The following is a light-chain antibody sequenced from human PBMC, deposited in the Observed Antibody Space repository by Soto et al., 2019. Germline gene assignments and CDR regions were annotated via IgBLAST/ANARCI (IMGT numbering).Light chain of an antibody. CDR3: QQYNNWPPIT. CDR2: DAS. V-gene: IGKV3-15*01. Sequence: EFVLTQSPGTLSLSPGERATLSCRASQTVRNNYLAWYQQKPGQAPRLLIYDASTRATGIPVRFSGSGSGTEFTLTISSLQSEDFAVYYCQQYNNWPPITFGQGTRLEIK. J-gene: IGKJ5*01. CDR1: QTVRNN.